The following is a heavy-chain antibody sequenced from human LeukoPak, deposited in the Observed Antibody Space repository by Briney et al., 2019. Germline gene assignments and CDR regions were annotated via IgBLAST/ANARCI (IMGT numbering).Heavy chain of an antibody. CDR2: ISGGST. J-gene: IGHJ5*02. D-gene: IGHD6-13*01. CDR1: GFTVSSNE. CDR3: AKIAARLRWRFDP. V-gene: IGHV3-38-3*01. Sequence: PGGSLRLSCAASGFTVSSNEMSWVRQAPGKGLEWVSSISGGSTYYADSVKGRFTISRDNSKNTLYLEMNSLRAEDTAVYYCAKIAARLRWRFDPWGQGTLVTVSS.